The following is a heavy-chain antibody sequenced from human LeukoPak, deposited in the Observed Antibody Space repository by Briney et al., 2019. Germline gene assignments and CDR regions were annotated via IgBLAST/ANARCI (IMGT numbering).Heavy chain of an antibody. CDR2: IYHSGNT. CDR3: ARASSGSTGVFEY. V-gene: IGHV4-38-2*02. Sequence: SETLSLTCTVSDYSITSGHYWGWIRQPPGEGLEWIGSIYHSGNTYYNPSFKSRVTISVDTSKNQFSLKLRFVTAADTAVYFCARASSGSTGVFEYWGQGTLATVSS. J-gene: IGHJ4*02. CDR1: DYSITSGHY. D-gene: IGHD1-26*01.